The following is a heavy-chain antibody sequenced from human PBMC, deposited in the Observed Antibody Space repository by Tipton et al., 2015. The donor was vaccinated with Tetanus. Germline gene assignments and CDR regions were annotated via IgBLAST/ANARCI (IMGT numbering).Heavy chain of an antibody. J-gene: IGHJ4*02. V-gene: IGHV1-2*02. CDR2: INPDSGGT. CDR1: GYTFTGNY. D-gene: IGHD1-7*01. Sequence: VQLVQSGAEVRKPGASVKVSCKAAGYTFTGNYLQWVRQAPGQGLEWMGWINPDSGGTNSAQKFQGRGTMTRDTSISTAYMELSRLRSDDTAVYFCARGHSPLYNWNFGYFDFWGQGTLVTVSS. CDR3: ARGHSPLYNWNFGYFDF.